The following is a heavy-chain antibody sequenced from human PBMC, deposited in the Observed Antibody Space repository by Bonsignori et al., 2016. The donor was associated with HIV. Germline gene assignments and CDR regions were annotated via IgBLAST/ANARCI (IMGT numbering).Heavy chain of an antibody. D-gene: IGHD1-26*01. CDR3: ARERAGGSYYLYYYYYMDV. J-gene: IGHJ6*03. Sequence: GGSLRLSCAASGFTFSDYYMSWIRQAPGKGLEWVSYISSSGSTIYYADSVKGRFTISRDNAKNSLYLQMNSLRAEDTAVYYCARERAGGSYYLYYYYYMDVWGKGTTVTVSS. CDR1: GFTFSDYY. V-gene: IGHV3-11*01. CDR2: ISSSGSTI.